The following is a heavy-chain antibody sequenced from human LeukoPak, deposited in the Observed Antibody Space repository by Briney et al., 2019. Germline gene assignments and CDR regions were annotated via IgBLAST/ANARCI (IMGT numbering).Heavy chain of an antibody. CDR2: ISSIVSTI. CDR3: AKVPRSYYYYYMDV. Sequence: GGSLRLSCAASGFTFSTYEMNWVRQAPGKGLEWGSYISSIVSTIYYADSVKGRFTISRDNAKNSLYLQMNSLRAEDTAVYYCAKVPRSYYYYYMDVWGKGTTVTISS. D-gene: IGHD3-10*01. J-gene: IGHJ6*03. CDR1: GFTFSTYE. V-gene: IGHV3-48*03.